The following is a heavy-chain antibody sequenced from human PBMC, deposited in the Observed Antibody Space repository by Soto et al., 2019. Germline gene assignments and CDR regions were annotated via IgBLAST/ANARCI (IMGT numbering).Heavy chain of an antibody. CDR2: IYSGGST. V-gene: IGHV3-66*01. D-gene: IGHD7-27*01. Sequence: GGSLRLSCAASGFTVSSNYMSWVRQAPGKGLEWVSVIYSGGSTYYADSVKGRFTISRDNSKNTLYLQMNSLRAEATAVYYCAIDLGLSGDRTNHHDYWGQGTLVTVSS. CDR1: GFTVSSNY. J-gene: IGHJ4*02. CDR3: AIDLGLSGDRTNHHDY.